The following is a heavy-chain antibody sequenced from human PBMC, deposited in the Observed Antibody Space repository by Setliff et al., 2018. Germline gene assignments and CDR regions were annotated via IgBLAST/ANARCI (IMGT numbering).Heavy chain of an antibody. CDR1: GGTFSSYG. J-gene: IGHJ6*03. D-gene: IGHD3-22*01. CDR3: VREGVDSRSSTDYRYYMDA. Sequence: SVKVSCKASGGTFSSYGISWVRQAPGQGLEWMGGTIPIFGTTDYAQKFQGRVTIITDESTSTAFMQLSSLRSEDTAVYYCVREGVDSRSSTDYRYYMDAWGKGTTVTVSS. V-gene: IGHV1-69*05. CDR2: TIPIFGTT.